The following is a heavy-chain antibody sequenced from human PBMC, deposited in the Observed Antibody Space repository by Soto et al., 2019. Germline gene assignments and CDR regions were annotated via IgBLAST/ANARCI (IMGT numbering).Heavy chain of an antibody. CDR3: ARDLGYSSSWDNWFDP. Sequence: SETLSLTCTVSGGSISSGGYSWSCLRQPPWKALEWIGYIYYIGSTYHNPSLKSRVALSVDRSKNQFSLNLTSVTAAETAVYYCARDLGYSSSWDNWFDPWGQGIPVTVSS. CDR2: IYYIGST. V-gene: IGHV4-30-2*01. CDR1: GGSISSGGYS. J-gene: IGHJ5*02. D-gene: IGHD6-13*01.